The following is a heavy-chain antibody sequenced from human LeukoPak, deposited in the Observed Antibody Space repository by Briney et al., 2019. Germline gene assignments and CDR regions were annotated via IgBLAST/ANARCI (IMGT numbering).Heavy chain of an antibody. V-gene: IGHV4-39*07. J-gene: IGHJ4*02. CDR3: ARVGGEGLLWFGESKYGRSFDY. CDR2: IYYSGST. D-gene: IGHD3-10*01. CDR1: GGSISSSSYY. Sequence: PSETLSLTCTVSGGSISSSSYYWGWIRQPPGKGLEWIGSIYYSGSTYYNPSLKSRVTISVDTSKNQFSLKLSSVTAADTAVYYCARVGGEGLLWFGESKYGRSFDYWGQGTLVTVSS.